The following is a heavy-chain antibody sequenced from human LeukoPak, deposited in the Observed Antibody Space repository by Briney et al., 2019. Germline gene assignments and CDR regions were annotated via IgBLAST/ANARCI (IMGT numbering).Heavy chain of an antibody. Sequence: GGFLRLSCSAFGFTFSSYAMHWVRQAPGKGLECVSVISSNGDSTYYADSVKGRFTISRDNSKNTLFLQMSSLRVEDTAVYYCVKAPAHYDILTALDYWGQGTLVTVSS. J-gene: IGHJ4*02. CDR1: GFTFSSYA. D-gene: IGHD3-9*01. CDR3: VKAPAHYDILTALDY. CDR2: ISSNGDST. V-gene: IGHV3-64D*06.